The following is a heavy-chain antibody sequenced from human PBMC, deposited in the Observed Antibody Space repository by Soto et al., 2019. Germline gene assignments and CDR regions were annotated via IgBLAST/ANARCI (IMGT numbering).Heavy chain of an antibody. D-gene: IGHD3-9*01. CDR1: GYTLTSYY. CDR3: ARGDYDVLTGHYPLDY. J-gene: IGHJ4*02. V-gene: IGHV1-46*01. Sequence: ASVKVSCKASGYTLTSYYTHWVRQAPGQGLAWMGIINPSGGSTSYAQNYQGRITMTRDTSTTTVYMELSSLRSEDTAVYFCARGDYDVLTGHYPLDYWGQGTLVTVSS. CDR2: INPSGGST.